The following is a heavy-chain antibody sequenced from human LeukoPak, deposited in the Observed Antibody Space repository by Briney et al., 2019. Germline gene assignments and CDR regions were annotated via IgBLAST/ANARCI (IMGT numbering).Heavy chain of an antibody. CDR2: ISHDGSNK. CDR1: GFTFSGYG. D-gene: IGHD4-17*01. J-gene: IGHJ4*02. Sequence: GGSLRLFCAASGFTFSGYGMHWVRQAPGKGLEWVAVISHDGSNKYYADSVKGRFTISRDNSKNTLYLQMNSLRAEDTAVYYCAKAYLDDYGDYSVDYWGQGTLVTVSS. CDR3: AKAYLDDYGDYSVDY. V-gene: IGHV3-30*18.